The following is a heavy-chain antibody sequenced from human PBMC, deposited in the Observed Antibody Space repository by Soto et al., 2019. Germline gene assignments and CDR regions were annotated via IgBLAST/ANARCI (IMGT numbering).Heavy chain of an antibody. Sequence: PXGSLCLTCSAHGVTFTTYDHHSDRQAPGSGLDWVAVISNDGRGKYYADSVKGRFTISRDNSKNTLYLQMNSLRSDDTAVYYCARDQCFGGGRSCYYFDFWGQVCLVTVSS. CDR3: ARDQCFGGGRSCYYFDF. J-gene: IGHJ4*02. D-gene: IGHD2-15*01. CDR1: GVTFTTYD. CDR2: ISNDGRGK. V-gene: IGHV3-30*04.